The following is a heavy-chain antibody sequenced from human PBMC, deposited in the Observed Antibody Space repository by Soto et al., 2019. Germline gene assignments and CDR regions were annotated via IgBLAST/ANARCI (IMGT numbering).Heavy chain of an antibody. V-gene: IGHV4-59*01. CDR1: GGSISSYY. CDR2: IYYSGST. CDR3: ARYRAVKYSGYFLGYFDY. J-gene: IGHJ4*02. Sequence: SETLSLTCTVSGGSISSYYWSWIRQPPGKGLEWIGYIYYSGSTNYNPSLKSRVTISVDTSKNQFSLKLSAVTAADTAVYYCARYRAVKYSGYFLGYFDYWGQGTLVTVSS. D-gene: IGHD5-12*01.